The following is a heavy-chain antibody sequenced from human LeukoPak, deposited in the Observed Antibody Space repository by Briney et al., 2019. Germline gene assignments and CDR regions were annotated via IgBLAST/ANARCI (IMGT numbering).Heavy chain of an antibody. J-gene: IGHJ4*02. Sequence: PSETLSLTCAVYGGSFSGYYWSWIRQPPGKGLEWSGEINHSGSTNYNPSLMSRVTISVDTSKNQFSLKLSSVTAADTAVYYCARGRGGPGAAGRSGSDYWGQGTLVTVSS. CDR3: ARGRGGPGAAGRSGSDY. V-gene: IGHV4-34*01. CDR2: INHSGST. CDR1: GGSFSGYY. D-gene: IGHD6-19*01.